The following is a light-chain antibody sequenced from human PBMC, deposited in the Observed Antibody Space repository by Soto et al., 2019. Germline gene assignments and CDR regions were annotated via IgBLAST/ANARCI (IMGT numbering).Light chain of an antibody. Sequence: EVELTQSPGTLSLSPGERATLSCRASQSVSSSHLAWYQQKRGRAPRLLIFGASSRATGIPDRFSGSGSGTDFTLTISRLEPEDFAVYYCQHYGSSPTTFGQGTKVDIK. CDR1: QSVSSSH. J-gene: IGKJ1*01. CDR2: GAS. V-gene: IGKV3-20*01. CDR3: QHYGSSPTT.